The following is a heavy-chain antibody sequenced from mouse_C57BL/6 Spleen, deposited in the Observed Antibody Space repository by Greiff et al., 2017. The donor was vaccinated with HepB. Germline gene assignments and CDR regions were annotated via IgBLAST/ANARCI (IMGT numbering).Heavy chain of an antibody. CDR2: IDPSDSYT. CDR3: ARGGGYGSSPDY. D-gene: IGHD1-1*01. CDR1: GYTFTSYW. Sequence: QVQLQQPGAELVRPGTSVKLSCKASGYTFTSYWMHWVKQRPGQGLEWIGVIDPSDSYTNYNQKFKGKATLTVDTSSSTAYMQLSSLTSEDSAVYYCARGGGYGSSPDYWGQGTTLTVSS. J-gene: IGHJ2*01. V-gene: IGHV1-59*01.